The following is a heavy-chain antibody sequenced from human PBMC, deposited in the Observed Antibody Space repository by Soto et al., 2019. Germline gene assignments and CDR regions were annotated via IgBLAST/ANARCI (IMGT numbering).Heavy chain of an antibody. D-gene: IGHD3-16*01. CDR1: GFNFGGYA. CDR3: AKRGGYAISFYDS. CDR2: LSGDGSRA. J-gene: IGHJ4*02. Sequence: KLLESGGQLIQPGGSLRLSCAGTGFNFGGYALSWVRQAPGKGLEWVSTLSGDGSRAYYADSVRGRFTVPRDNSKGTLYLRMNSLRADDTAIYYCAKRGGYAISFYDSWGQGTLVTVSS. V-gene: IGHV3-23*01.